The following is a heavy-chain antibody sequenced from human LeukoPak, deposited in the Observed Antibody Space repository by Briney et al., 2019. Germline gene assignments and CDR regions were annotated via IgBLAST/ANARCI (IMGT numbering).Heavy chain of an antibody. CDR3: AREVENYYYYMDV. J-gene: IGHJ6*03. Sequence: PGGSLRLSCAASGFTFSSYWMTWVRQAPGKGLEWVASIKQDGSEKYYVDSVKGRFTISRDNAKNSLYLQMNSLRAEDTAVCYCAREVENYYYYMDVWGKGTTVTVSS. CDR2: IKQDGSEK. CDR1: GFTFSSYW. V-gene: IGHV3-7*01.